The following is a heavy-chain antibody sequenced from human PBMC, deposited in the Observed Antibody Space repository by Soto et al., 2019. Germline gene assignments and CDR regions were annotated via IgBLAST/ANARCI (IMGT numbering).Heavy chain of an antibody. CDR2: IIPIFGTA. V-gene: IGHV1-69*01. J-gene: IGHJ6*02. CDR1: GGTFSSYA. Sequence: QVQLVQSGAEVKKPGSSVKVSCKASGGTFSSYAISWVRQAPGQGLEWMGGIIPIFGTANYAQKFQGRVTITADESTSTAYMELSRLRSEDTAVYYCARDFSRGYDYISRVLYYYYGMDVWGQGTTVTVSS. CDR3: ARDFSRGYDYISRVLYYYYGMDV. D-gene: IGHD5-12*01.